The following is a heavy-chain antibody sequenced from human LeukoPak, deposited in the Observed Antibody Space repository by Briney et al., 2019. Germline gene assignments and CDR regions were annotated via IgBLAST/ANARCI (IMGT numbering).Heavy chain of an antibody. CDR3: ARDSGYGDAFDI. CDR1: GFTFSSYS. D-gene: IGHD3-22*01. CDR2: ISSSSSYI. Sequence: GGSLRLSCAASGFTFSSYSMNWVRQAPGKGLEWVSSISSSSSYIYYADSVKGRFTISRDNAKNSLYLQMNSLRAEDTAVYYCARDSGYGDAFDIWGQGTMVTVSS. V-gene: IGHV3-21*01. J-gene: IGHJ3*02.